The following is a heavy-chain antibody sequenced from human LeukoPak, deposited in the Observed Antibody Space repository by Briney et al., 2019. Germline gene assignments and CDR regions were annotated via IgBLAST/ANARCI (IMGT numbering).Heavy chain of an antibody. CDR2: IYTSGST. J-gene: IGHJ4*02. CDR3: ARDDGDYVDRHFDY. CDR1: GGSISSYY. D-gene: IGHD4-17*01. Sequence: SETLSLTCTVSGGSISSYYWSWIRQPAGKGLGWIGRIYTSGSTNYNPSLKSRVTMSVDTSKNQFSLKLSSVTTADTAVYYCARDDGDYVDRHFDYWGQGTLVTVSS. V-gene: IGHV4-4*07.